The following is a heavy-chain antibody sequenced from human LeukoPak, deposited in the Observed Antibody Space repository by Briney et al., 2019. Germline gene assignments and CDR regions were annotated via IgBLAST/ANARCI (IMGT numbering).Heavy chain of an antibody. CDR2: ISAYNGNT. J-gene: IGHJ4*02. CDR1: GYTFTSYG. CDR3: ARGHITMVRGAHFDY. D-gene: IGHD3-10*01. Sequence: GASVKVSCKASGYTFTSYGISWVRQAPGQGLEWMGWISAYNGNTNYAQKLQGRVTMTTDTSTSTAYMELRSLRSDGTAVYYCARGHITMVRGAHFDYWGQGTLVTVSS. V-gene: IGHV1-18*01.